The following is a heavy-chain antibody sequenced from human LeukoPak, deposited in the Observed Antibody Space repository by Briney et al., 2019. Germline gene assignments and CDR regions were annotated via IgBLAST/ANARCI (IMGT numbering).Heavy chain of an antibody. V-gene: IGHV3-74*01. D-gene: IGHD4-17*01. CDR2: INGDGTIT. CDR1: GFTFRSYW. CDR3: ARVYGEYGWVDP. J-gene: IGHJ5*02. Sequence: GGSLRLPCAASGFTFRSYWMHWVRQAPGKGLLWVSRINGDGTITNYADSVKGRFTISRDNAKNTMYLQMNSLRDEDTAVYYCARVYGEYGWVDPWGQGTLVTVSS.